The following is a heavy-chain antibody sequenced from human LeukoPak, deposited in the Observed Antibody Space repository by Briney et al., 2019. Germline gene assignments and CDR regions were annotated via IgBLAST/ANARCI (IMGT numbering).Heavy chain of an antibody. CDR1: GGSIDSSSYY. CDR2: VFYTGST. J-gene: IGHJ4*02. V-gene: IGHV4-39*01. CDR3: SKRTGLGY. Sequence: SETLSLTCTVSGGSIDSSSYYWGWLRQPPGTGLEWIGSVFYTGSTSYNPSLKSRVTISVDTSKNQFSLKLNSVTAADTAVYYCSKRTGLGYWGQGILVTVTS. D-gene: IGHD1-1*01.